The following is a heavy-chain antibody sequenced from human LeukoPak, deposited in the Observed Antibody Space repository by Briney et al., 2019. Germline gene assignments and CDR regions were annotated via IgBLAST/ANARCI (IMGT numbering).Heavy chain of an antibody. J-gene: IGHJ6*04. CDR3: AELGITMIGGV. V-gene: IGHV3-69-1*02. CDR1: GGSFSNYY. Sequence: ETLSLTCGVYGGSFSNYYWTWIRQAPGKGLEWVSYISSSSTIYYADSVKGRFTISRDNAKNSLYLQMNSLRAEDTAVYYCAELGITMIGGVWGKGTTVTISS. D-gene: IGHD3-10*02. CDR2: ISSSSTI.